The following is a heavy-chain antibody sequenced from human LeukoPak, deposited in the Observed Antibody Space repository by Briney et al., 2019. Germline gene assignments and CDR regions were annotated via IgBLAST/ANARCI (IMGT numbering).Heavy chain of an antibody. CDR1: GYTFTTYD. D-gene: IGHD3-16*01. CDR3: GRGKAAWRGFDY. CDR2: MNPNSGNT. V-gene: IGHV1-8*03. Sequence: GASVKVSCKASGYTFTTYDINWVRQATGQGLEWMGWMNPNSGNTGYAQKFQGRVTITRNTSISTAYMELSSLRSEDTAVYYCGRGKAAWRGFDYWGQGTLVTVSS. J-gene: IGHJ4*02.